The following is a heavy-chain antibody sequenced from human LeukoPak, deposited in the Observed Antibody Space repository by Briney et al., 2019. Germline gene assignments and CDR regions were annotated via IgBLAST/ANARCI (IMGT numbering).Heavy chain of an antibody. J-gene: IGHJ1*01. V-gene: IGHV3-74*01. CDR1: GFTFSSYW. D-gene: IGHD3-16*02. CDR2: INSDGSTT. CDR3: ARAFAGSYRFQH. Sequence: GGSLRLSCAASGFTFSSYWMHWVRQAPGKGLVWVSRINSDGSTTSYAYSVKGRFTISRYNSKNTLNLQMNSLRAEDTAVYYCARAFAGSYRFQHWGQGPLVTVSS.